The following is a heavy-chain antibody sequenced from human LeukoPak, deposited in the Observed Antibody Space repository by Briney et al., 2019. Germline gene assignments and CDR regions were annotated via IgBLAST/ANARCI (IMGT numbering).Heavy chain of an antibody. D-gene: IGHD5-18*01. Sequence: SETLSLTCTVSGGSISGYYWSWLRQPPGKGLEWIGYLYYDGSTAYNPSLKSRVTISLDTSKNQFFLKLSSVTAADTAVYYCARYSYGGFYFDYWGQGTLVTVSS. CDR3: ARYSYGGFYFDY. CDR2: LYYDGST. CDR1: GGSISGYY. J-gene: IGHJ4*02. V-gene: IGHV4-59*08.